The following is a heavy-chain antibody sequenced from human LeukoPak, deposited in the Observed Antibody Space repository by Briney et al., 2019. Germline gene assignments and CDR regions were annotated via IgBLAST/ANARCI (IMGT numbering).Heavy chain of an antibody. D-gene: IGHD2-15*01. CDR3: ARAPPVYCSGGSCYSPSSYYFDY. CDR1: GYTFTGYY. Sequence: GASVKVSCKASGYTFTGYYMHWVRQAPGQGLEWMGWINPNSGGTNYAQKFQGRVTMTRDTSISTAYMELSRLRSDDTAVYYCARAPPVYCSGGSCYSPSSYYFDYWGQGTLVTVSS. J-gene: IGHJ4*02. V-gene: IGHV1-2*02. CDR2: INPNSGGT.